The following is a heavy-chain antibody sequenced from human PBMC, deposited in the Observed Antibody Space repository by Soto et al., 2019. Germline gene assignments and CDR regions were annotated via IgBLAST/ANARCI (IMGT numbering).Heavy chain of an antibody. V-gene: IGHV4-30-2*01. D-gene: IGHD3-10*01. J-gene: IGHJ4*02. CDR3: ARGSYGAGSDY. CDR2: VFHSGST. CDR1: GGSISSGGYS. Sequence: QLQLQESGSGLVKPSQTLSLTCAVSGGSISSGGYSWSWIRQPRGKGLEWIGYVFHSGSTYYSPSLKSRVTISIDGSKNQFSLKLTSVTAADTAVYYCARGSYGAGSDYWGQGILVTVSS.